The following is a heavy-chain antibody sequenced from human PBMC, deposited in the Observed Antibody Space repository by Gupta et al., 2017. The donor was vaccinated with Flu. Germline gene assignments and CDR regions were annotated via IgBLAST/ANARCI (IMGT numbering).Heavy chain of an antibody. CDR1: GFTFDDYA. V-gene: IGHV3-9*01. J-gene: IGHJ4*02. CDR2: ISWNSGSI. D-gene: IGHD6-19*01. CDR3: AKDSAHLVAGIDY. Sequence: EVQLVESGGGLVQPGGSLRLSCAASGFTFDDYARNWVRQAPGKGLEGVSYISWNSGSIGYADSVKGRFTISRDNAKNSLYLQMNSLRVEDTALYYCAKDSAHLVAGIDYWGQGTLVTVSS.